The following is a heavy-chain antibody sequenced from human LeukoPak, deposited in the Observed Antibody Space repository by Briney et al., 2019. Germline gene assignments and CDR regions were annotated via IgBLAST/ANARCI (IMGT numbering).Heavy chain of an antibody. D-gene: IGHD3-9*01. V-gene: IGHV1-46*01. CDR3: AKDPRDISTGNYDEFDI. Sequence: GASVKVCCKASGYTFSNYCMHWVRQAPGQGLEWLGIINPSLHSPIYAQTFQGRVTMTTDMSTSTFYMELSNLVSEDTAVYYCAKDPRDISTGNYDEFDIWGQGTMVTVSS. CDR2: INPSLHSP. CDR1: GYTFSNYC. J-gene: IGHJ3*02.